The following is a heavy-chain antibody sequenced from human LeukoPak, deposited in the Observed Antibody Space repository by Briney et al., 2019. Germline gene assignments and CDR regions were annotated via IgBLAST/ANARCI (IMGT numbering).Heavy chain of an antibody. V-gene: IGHV3-11*01. Sequence: PGGSLRLSCAASGFTFSDYYMSWTRQAPGKGLEWVSYISSSGSTTYYADSVKGRFTISRDNAKNSLYLQMNSLRAEDTAVYYCARGDPFSSSGNYWGQGILVTVSS. D-gene: IGHD6-13*01. CDR1: GFTFSDYY. J-gene: IGHJ4*02. CDR2: ISSSGSTT. CDR3: ARGDPFSSSGNY.